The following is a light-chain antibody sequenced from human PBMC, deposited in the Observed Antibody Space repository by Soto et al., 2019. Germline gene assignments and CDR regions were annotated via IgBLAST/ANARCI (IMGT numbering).Light chain of an antibody. Sequence: VLTQSPGTLSLSPGERATLSCRASQSVSSSYLAWYQQKPGQAPRLLIYGASSRATGIPDRFSGSGSGTDFTLTISRLEPEDFAVYYCQQYGSSLLTFGGGTKVDI. CDR3: QQYGSSLLT. J-gene: IGKJ4*01. CDR2: GAS. CDR1: QSVSSSY. V-gene: IGKV3-20*01.